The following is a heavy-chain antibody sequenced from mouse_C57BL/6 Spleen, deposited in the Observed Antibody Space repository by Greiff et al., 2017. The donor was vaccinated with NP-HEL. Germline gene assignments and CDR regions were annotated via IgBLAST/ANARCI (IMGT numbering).Heavy chain of an antibody. D-gene: IGHD1-1*01. Sequence: DVQLVESGGGLVKPGGSLKLSCAASGFTFSDYGMHWVRQAPEKGLEWVAYISSGSSTIYYADTVKGRFTISRDNAKNTLFLQMTSLRSEDTAMYYCARPPITFYAMDYWGQGTSVTVSS. CDR2: ISSGSSTI. CDR3: ARPPITFYAMDY. CDR1: GFTFSDYG. V-gene: IGHV5-17*01. J-gene: IGHJ4*01.